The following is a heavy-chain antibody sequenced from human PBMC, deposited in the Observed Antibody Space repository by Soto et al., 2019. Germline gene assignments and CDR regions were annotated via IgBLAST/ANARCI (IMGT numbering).Heavy chain of an antibody. Sequence: QVQLVESGGGVVQPGRSLRLSCVASGFTFSNHGMHWVRQAPGKGLEWVAVISFEGSIKYYTDSVKGRFTISRDDSKNTVYLQMNSLRAEDTAVYFCARDSGVGSCSGRSCYTSNWFDPWGQGTLVTVSS. CDR3: ARDSGVGSCSGRSCYTSNWFDP. V-gene: IGHV3-30*03. CDR1: GFTFSNHG. J-gene: IGHJ5*02. D-gene: IGHD2-15*01. CDR2: ISFEGSIK.